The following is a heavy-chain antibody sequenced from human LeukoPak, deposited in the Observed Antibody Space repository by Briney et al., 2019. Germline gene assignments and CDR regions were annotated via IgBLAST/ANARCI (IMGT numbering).Heavy chain of an antibody. Sequence: TGGSLRLSCGASGFTFRSCDMSWVRQAPGKGLEWVSGISGSGGSTYYADSVKGRFTISRDNSKNTLYPQMNSLRAEDTAVYYCAKIGANVGFWGQGTLVTVSS. V-gene: IGHV3-23*01. CDR2: ISGSGGST. CDR1: GFTFRSCD. D-gene: IGHD4/OR15-4a*01. J-gene: IGHJ4*02. CDR3: AKIGANVGF.